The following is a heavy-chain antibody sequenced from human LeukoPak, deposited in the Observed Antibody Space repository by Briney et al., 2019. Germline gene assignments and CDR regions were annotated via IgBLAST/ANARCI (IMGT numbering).Heavy chain of an antibody. Sequence: PGGSLRLSCTASGFTFGDYAMSWVRQAPGKGLEWVGFIRSKAYGGTTEYAASVKGRFTISRDDSKSIAYLQMNSLKTEDTAVHYCTRDPIVVVVAATRYYYGMDVWGQGTTVTVSS. J-gene: IGHJ6*02. CDR3: TRDPIVVVVAATRYYYGMDV. CDR2: IRSKAYGGTT. D-gene: IGHD2-15*01. V-gene: IGHV3-49*04. CDR1: GFTFGDYA.